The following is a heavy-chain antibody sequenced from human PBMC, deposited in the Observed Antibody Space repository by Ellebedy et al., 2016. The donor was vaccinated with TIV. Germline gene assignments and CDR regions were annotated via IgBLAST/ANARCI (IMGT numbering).Heavy chain of an antibody. CDR2: IYYSGST. J-gene: IGHJ1*01. Sequence: SETLSLXXTVSGGSISSSSYYWGWIRQPPGKGLEWIGSIYYSGSTYYNPSLKSRVTISVDTSKNQFSLKLSSVTAADTAVYYCARLRLNTVIAVTRGDFQHWGQGTLVTVSS. CDR1: GGSISSSSYY. CDR3: ARLRLNTVIAVTRGDFQH. V-gene: IGHV4-39*01. D-gene: IGHD6-19*01.